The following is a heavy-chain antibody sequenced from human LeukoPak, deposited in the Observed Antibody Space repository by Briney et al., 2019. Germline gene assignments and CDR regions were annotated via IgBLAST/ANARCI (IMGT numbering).Heavy chain of an antibody. V-gene: IGHV3-23*01. D-gene: IGHD2-8*02. CDR1: GFTFGSYY. CDR3: AKKIGTGPGHNWFDP. CDR2: ISYSGDNT. Sequence: GGSLRLSCAASGFTFGSYYMPWVRQAPGKGLEWVSVISYSGDNTYYADSVKGRFTVSRDNSRDTLYLQMNSLRAEDRARYYCAKKIGTGPGHNWFDPWGQGTLVTVSS. J-gene: IGHJ5*02.